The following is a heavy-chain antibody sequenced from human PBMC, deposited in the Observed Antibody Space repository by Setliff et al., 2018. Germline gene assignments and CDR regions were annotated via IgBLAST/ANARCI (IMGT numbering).Heavy chain of an antibody. V-gene: IGHV1-18*01. CDR1: GHTFTDYG. J-gene: IGHJ4*02. CDR2: ISPYSGNT. CDR3: SRLVRYCTRTSCQRLSRDDY. D-gene: IGHD2-2*01. Sequence: ASVKVSCKASGHTFTDYGVTWVRQAPGQGLEWVGWISPYSGNTYYAPKFQGRITMTTDTSTTTAYMELKSLRSDDTAIYYCSRLVRYCTRTSCQRLSRDDYWGQGALVTVSS.